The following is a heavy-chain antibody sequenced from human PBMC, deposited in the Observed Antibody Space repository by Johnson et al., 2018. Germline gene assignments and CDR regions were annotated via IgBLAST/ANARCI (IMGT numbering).Heavy chain of an antibody. J-gene: IGHJ3*01. D-gene: IGHD5/OR15-5a*01. CDR2: IWYDGSQT. CDR3: ARDRPSSLPNDALCL. Sequence: QVQLQESGGGVVQPGTSLTLSCATSGVTVTSYTWHWVRQAPGKGLEWVAVIWYDGSQTVYGDSVKGRSTISRDNSNVYLQMNSLRAEDTAVYFCARDRPSSLPNDALCLWGLGTMVTVSS. CDR1: GVTVTSYT. V-gene: IGHV3-33*01.